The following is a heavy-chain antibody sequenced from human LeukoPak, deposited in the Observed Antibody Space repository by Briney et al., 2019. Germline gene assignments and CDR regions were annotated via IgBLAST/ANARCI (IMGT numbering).Heavy chain of an antibody. J-gene: IGHJ5*02. V-gene: IGHV4-31*03. Sequence: PSETLSLTCTVSGRTIVTGGDYWTWIRQYPGKGLESIGNSHYSRTTYYNPSLKSRLTISLDTSKSHFSLNLSSVTAADTAVYYCARYPAKYCTGGNCYFAGEGGFDPWGQGTLVTVSS. D-gene: IGHD2-15*01. CDR2: SHYSRTT. CDR1: GRTIVTGGDY. CDR3: ARYPAKYCTGGNCYFAGEGGFDP.